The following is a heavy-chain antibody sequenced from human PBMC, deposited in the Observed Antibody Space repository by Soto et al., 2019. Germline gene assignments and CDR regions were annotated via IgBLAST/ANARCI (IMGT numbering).Heavy chain of an antibody. CDR1: GASIIGHY. V-gene: IGHV4-59*11. CDR3: ADETGPWYFAS. Sequence: PPETLSLTCTVSGASIIGHYWSWIRQPPGKGLEWIGYVYNYGSTTYSPSLKSRVTISADTSRNQISLNLTSVTAADTAIYYCADETGPWYFASCGQGTLVTVSS. CDR2: VYNYGST. J-gene: IGHJ4*02.